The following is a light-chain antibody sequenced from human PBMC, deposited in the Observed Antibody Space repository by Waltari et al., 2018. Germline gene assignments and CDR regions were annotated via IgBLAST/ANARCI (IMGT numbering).Light chain of an antibody. V-gene: IGLV2-8*01. CDR1: SSDVGGYNY. CDR3: SSYAGSNNLV. J-gene: IGLJ2*01. CDR2: EVS. Sequence: QSALTQPPSASGSPGQSVTISCTGTSSDVGGYNYLSWYQQHPGKAPKLMIYEVSNRPSGVPDRFSGSKSGNTASLTFSGLQAEDEADYYCSSYAGSNNLVFGGGTKLTVL.